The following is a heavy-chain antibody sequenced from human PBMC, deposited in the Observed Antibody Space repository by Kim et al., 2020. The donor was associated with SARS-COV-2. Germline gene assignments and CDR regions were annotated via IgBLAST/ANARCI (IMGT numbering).Heavy chain of an antibody. CDR1: GGSISSSSYY. V-gene: IGHV4-39*01. D-gene: IGHD4-17*01. CDR2: IYYSGST. J-gene: IGHJ6*03. CDR3: ARRHGDYDFRTMNYYYYMDV. Sequence: SETLSLTCTVSGGSISSSSYYWGWIRQPPGKGLEWIGSIYYSGSTYYNPSLKSRVTISVNTSKNQFSLKLSSVTAADTAVYYCARRHGDYDFRTMNYYYYMDVCGKGTTVTVSS.